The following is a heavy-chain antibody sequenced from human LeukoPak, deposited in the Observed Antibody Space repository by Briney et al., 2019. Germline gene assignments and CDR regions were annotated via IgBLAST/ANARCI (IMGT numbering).Heavy chain of an antibody. Sequence: PGGSLRLSCAASGFTVSSNYMSWVRQAPGKGLEWVSVIYSGGSTYYADSVKGRFTISRDNSKNTLYLQMNSLRAEDTAVYYCARVVAAGPPGGFFDYWGQGTLVTVSS. J-gene: IGHJ4*02. CDR1: GFTVSSNY. D-gene: IGHD2-15*01. CDR2: IYSGGST. CDR3: ARVVAAGPPGGFFDY. V-gene: IGHV3-53*01.